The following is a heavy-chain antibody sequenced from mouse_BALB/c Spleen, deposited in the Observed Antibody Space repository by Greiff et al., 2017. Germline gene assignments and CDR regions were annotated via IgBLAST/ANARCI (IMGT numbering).Heavy chain of an antibody. CDR3: ASMVTKAWFAY. J-gene: IGHJ3*01. CDR2: IDPANGNT. CDR1: GFNIKDTY. V-gene: IGHV14-3*02. Sequence: EVQLQQSGAELVKPGASVKLSCTASGFNIKDTYMHWVKQRPEQGLEWIGRIDPANGNTKYDPKFQGKATITADTSSNTAYLQLSSLTSEDTAVYYCASMVTKAWFAYWGQGTLVTVSA. D-gene: IGHD2-2*01.